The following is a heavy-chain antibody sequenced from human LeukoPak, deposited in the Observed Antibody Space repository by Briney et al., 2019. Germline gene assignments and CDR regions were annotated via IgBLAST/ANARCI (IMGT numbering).Heavy chain of an antibody. J-gene: IGHJ6*03. CDR3: TRDLDYNYYYYYMDV. V-gene: IGHV3-49*04. CDR2: IRSKAYGGTT. D-gene: IGHD4-11*01. Sequence: GGFLRLSCTASGFTFGDYTMSWVRQAPGKGLEWVGFIRSKAYGGTTEYAASVKGRFTISRDDSKSIAYLQMNSLKTGDTAVYYCTRDLDYNYYYYYMDVWGKGTTVTVSS. CDR1: GFTFGDYT.